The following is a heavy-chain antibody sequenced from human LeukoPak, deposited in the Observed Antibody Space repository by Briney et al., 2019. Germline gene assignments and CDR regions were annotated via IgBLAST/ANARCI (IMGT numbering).Heavy chain of an antibody. CDR3: ARDGMRELQYFDY. J-gene: IGHJ4*02. D-gene: IGHD1-26*01. Sequence: GGSLRLSCAASGFTFSSYAMPWVRQAPGKGLEWVAVISYDGSNKYYADSVKGRFTISRDNSKNTLYLQMNSLRAEDTAVYYCARDGMRELQYFDYWGQGTLVTVSS. CDR1: GFTFSSYA. CDR2: ISYDGSNK. V-gene: IGHV3-30-3*01.